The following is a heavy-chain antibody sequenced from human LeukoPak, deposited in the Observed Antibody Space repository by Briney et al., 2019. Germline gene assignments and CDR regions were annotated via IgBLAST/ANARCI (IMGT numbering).Heavy chain of an antibody. D-gene: IGHD4-17*01. V-gene: IGHV4-34*01. CDR2: INHSGST. J-gene: IGHJ4*02. CDR1: GGSFSGYY. Sequence: SETLSLTCAVYGGSFSGYYWSWIRQPPGKGLEWIGEINHSGSTNYNPSLKSRVTISVDTSKNQFSLKLSSVTAADTAVYYCARVPLHGDYVDYWGQGTLVTVSS. CDR3: ARVPLHGDYVDY.